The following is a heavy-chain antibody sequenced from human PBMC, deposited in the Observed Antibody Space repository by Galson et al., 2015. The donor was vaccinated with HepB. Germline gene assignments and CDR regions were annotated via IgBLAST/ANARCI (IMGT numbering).Heavy chain of an antibody. J-gene: IGHJ4*02. V-gene: IGHV3-9*01. Sequence: SLRLSCAASGFTFDDYAMHWVRQAPGKGLEWVSGVSWNSGSIGYADSVKGRFTISRDNAKNSLYLQMNSLRAEDTALYYCAKDMTAAAGSFDYWGQGTLVTVSS. CDR2: VSWNSGSI. CDR3: AKDMTAAAGSFDY. D-gene: IGHD6-13*01. CDR1: GFTFDDYA.